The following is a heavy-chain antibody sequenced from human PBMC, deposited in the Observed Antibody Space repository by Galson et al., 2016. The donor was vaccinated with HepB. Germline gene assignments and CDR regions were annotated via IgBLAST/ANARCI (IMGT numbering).Heavy chain of an antibody. V-gene: IGHV3-74*01. Sequence: SLRLSCAASGFTFSSHWMHWVRQAPGKGLVCVSRLKSDGRSTYYADSVKGRFTISRDNAKNTLYLQMNSLGAEETAVYYCRIGTAGIDYWGQGTLVTVSS. CDR2: LKSDGRST. CDR1: GFTFSSHW. J-gene: IGHJ4*02. D-gene: IGHD6-13*01. CDR3: RIGTAGIDY.